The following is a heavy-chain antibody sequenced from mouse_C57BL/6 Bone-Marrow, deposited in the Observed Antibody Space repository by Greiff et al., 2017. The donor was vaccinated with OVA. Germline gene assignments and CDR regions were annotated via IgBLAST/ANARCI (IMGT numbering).Heavy chain of an antibody. Sequence: VMLVESGAELARPGASVKLSCKASGYTFTSYGISWVKQRTGQGLEWIGEIYPRSGNTYYNEKFKGKATLTADKSSSTAYMQLSSLTSEDSAVYYCARSEYGFAYWGQGTLDTVAA. V-gene: IGHV1-81*01. J-gene: IGHJ3*01. D-gene: IGHD5-2*01. CDR1: GYTFTSYG. CDR3: ARSEYGFAY. CDR2: IYPRSGNT.